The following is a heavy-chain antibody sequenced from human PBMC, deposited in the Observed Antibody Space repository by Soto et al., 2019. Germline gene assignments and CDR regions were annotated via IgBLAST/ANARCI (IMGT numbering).Heavy chain of an antibody. D-gene: IGHD6-19*01. CDR1: GGSISTYY. Sequence: SETLSLTCTVSGGSISTYYRSWIRQPPGKGLAWLGYIYYGGRTSYNSSLKSRVTISVDTSKNQFSLKLRSVTAADTAVYYCASDRSSGWDQGYGMDVWGQGTTVTVSS. CDR2: IYYGGRT. CDR3: ASDRSSGWDQGYGMDV. J-gene: IGHJ6*02. V-gene: IGHV4-59*01.